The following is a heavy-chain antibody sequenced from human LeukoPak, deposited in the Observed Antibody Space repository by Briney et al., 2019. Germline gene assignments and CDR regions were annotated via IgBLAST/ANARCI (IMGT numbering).Heavy chain of an antibody. CDR1: GFSFRRFW. D-gene: IGHD1-1*01. CDR3: ARDSSPDSATTYYDALDM. CDR2: INGDGDGK. V-gene: IGHV3-7*01. Sequence: GGSLRLSCAGSGFSFRRFWMTWVRQAPGRGLEWVANINGDGDGKRYADSVKDRFTISRDNARSLVFLQIHSLRDEDTAPYYCARDSSPDSATTYYDALDMWGQGTMVTVSS. J-gene: IGHJ3*02.